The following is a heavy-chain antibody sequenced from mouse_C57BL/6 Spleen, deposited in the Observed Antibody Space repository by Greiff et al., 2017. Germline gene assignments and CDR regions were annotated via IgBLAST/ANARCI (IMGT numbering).Heavy chain of an antibody. CDR3: ARYYYGSSYRGYAMDY. J-gene: IGHJ4*01. D-gene: IGHD1-1*01. Sequence: VQLKQSGPELVKPGASVKIPCKASGYTFTDYNMDWVKQSHGKSLEWIGDINPNNGGTIYNQKFKGKATLTVDKSSSTAYMELRSLTSEDTAVYYCARYYYGSSYRGYAMDYWGQGTSVTVSS. V-gene: IGHV1-18*01. CDR1: GYTFTDYN. CDR2: INPNNGGT.